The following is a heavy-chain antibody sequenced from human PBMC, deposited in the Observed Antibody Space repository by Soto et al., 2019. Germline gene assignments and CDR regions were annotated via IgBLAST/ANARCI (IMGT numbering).Heavy chain of an antibody. V-gene: IGHV1-46*01. D-gene: IGHD2-2*01. J-gene: IGHJ6*02. Sequence: QVQLVQSGAEVKKPGASVKVSCKTSGYTFTSYYIHWVRQAPGQGLEWMGIINPSGGSTTYAQKFQGRVNMTRDTSTNTVYMDLSSLRSEDTAVYYCAGKYQLPTADYYYGLDVWGQGTTVTVSS. CDR1: GYTFTSYY. CDR3: AGKYQLPTADYYYGLDV. CDR2: INPSGGST.